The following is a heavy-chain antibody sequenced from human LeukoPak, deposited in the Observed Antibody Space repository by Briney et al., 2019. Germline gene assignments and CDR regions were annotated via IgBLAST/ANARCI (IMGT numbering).Heavy chain of an antibody. CDR1: GGSISSSSYY. CDR2: IYYSGST. Sequence: SETLSLTCTVSGGSISSSSYYWGWIRQPPGKGLEWIGSIYYSGSTNYNPSLKSRVTISVDKSKNQFSLKLSSVTAADTAVYYCARDRMGIFGVVGLDYWGQGTLVTVSS. CDR3: ARDRMGIFGVVGLDY. D-gene: IGHD3-3*01. V-gene: IGHV4-39*07. J-gene: IGHJ4*02.